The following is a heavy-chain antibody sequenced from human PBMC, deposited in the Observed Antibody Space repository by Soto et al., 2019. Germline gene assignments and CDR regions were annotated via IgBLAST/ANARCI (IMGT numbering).Heavy chain of an antibody. CDR3: ARDYPYLNLEGGRVEMATSDAFDI. CDR1: GFTFSSYG. CDR2: IWYDGSNK. V-gene: IGHV3-33*01. D-gene: IGHD5-12*01. Sequence: GGSLRLSCAASGFTFSSYGMHWVRQAPGKGLEWVAVIWYDGSNKYYADSVKGRFTISRDNSKNTLYLQMNSLRAEDTAVYYCARDYPYLNLEGGRVEMATSDAFDIWGQGTMVTVSS. J-gene: IGHJ3*02.